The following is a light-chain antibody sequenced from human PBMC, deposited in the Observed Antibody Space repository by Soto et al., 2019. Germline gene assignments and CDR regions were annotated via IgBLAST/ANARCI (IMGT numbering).Light chain of an antibody. CDR3: AAWDDSLNGWV. J-gene: IGLJ3*02. Sequence: QSVLTQPPAASGTPGQRLDISCSGSDSNIGSNTVNWYQQLPGTAPKLLISNNNQRPSGVPDRFSGSKSGTSASLAISGLQSADEADYYCAAWDDSLNGWVFGGGTKLTVL. V-gene: IGLV1-44*01. CDR2: NNN. CDR1: DSNIGSNT.